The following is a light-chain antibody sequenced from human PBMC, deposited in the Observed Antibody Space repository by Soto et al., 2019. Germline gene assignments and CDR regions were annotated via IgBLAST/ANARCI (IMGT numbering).Light chain of an antibody. CDR1: QSVLYSSNNKNY. CDR3: QQYYSTPQT. Sequence: DIVMTQSPDSLAVTLGERATINGKSSQSVLYSSNNKNYLAWYQQKPGQPPKLLIYWASTRESGVPDRFSGSGSGTDFTLTISSLQAEDVAVYYCQQYYSTPQTFGQGTKVDI. V-gene: IGKV4-1*01. J-gene: IGKJ1*01. CDR2: WAS.